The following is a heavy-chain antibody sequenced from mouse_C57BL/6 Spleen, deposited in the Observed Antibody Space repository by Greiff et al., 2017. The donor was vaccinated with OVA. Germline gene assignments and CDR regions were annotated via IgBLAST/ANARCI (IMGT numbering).Heavy chain of an antibody. Sequence: EVKLVESGPGMVKPSQSLSLTCTVTGYSITSGYDWHWIRHFPGNKLEWMGYISYSGSTNYNPSLKSRISITHDTSKNHFFLKLNSVTTEDTATYYCAREAASLGFAYWGQGTLVTVSA. CDR2: ISYSGST. V-gene: IGHV3-1*01. CDR3: AREAASLGFAY. D-gene: IGHD6-1*01. J-gene: IGHJ3*01. CDR1: GYSITSGYD.